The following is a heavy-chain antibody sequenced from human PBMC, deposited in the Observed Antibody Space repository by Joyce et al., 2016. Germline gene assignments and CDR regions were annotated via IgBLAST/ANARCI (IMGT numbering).Heavy chain of an antibody. CDR3: AKILTATYSSGWFLDY. J-gene: IGHJ4*02. V-gene: IGHV3-30*18. D-gene: IGHD6-25*01. CDR1: GLTLSNYG. CDR2: ISYDGIYK. Sequence: QVQLVESGGGVVQPGRSLRLSCAASGLTLSNYGVHWVRQAPGKGLEWVAVISYDGIYKYYADSVKGRFTISRDNSKNTVFLEMNSPRTEDTAVYYCAKILTATYSSGWFLDYWGQGTLVTVSS.